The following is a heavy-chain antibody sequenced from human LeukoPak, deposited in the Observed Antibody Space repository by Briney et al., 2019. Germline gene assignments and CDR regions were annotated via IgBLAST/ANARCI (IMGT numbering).Heavy chain of an antibody. D-gene: IGHD5-12*01. V-gene: IGHV3-7*01. CDR2: IKEDGSEK. CDR3: ARDRAGGYDWLADY. Sequence: GGSLRLSCAASGFTFSTYWMSWVRQAPGKGLEWVASIKEDGSEKNYMDFVKGRFTISRDNAKSSLYLQMNSLRAEDTAVYYCARDRAGGYDWLADYWGQGTLVTVSS. CDR1: GFTFSTYW. J-gene: IGHJ4*02.